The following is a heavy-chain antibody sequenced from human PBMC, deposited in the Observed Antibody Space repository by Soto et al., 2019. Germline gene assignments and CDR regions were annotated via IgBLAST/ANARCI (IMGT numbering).Heavy chain of an antibody. Sequence: GGSLRLSCAASGFTFSSYSMNWVRQAPGKGLEWVSSISSSSSYIYYADSVKGRFTISRDNAKNSLYLQMNSLRAEDTAVYYCAAALIDFWFDPWGQGTLVTVSS. CDR3: AAALIDFWFDP. J-gene: IGHJ5*02. CDR1: GFTFSSYS. D-gene: IGHD2-21*01. V-gene: IGHV3-21*01. CDR2: ISSSSSYI.